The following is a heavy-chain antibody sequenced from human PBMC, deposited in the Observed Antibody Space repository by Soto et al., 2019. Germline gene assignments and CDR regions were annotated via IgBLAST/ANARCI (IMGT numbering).Heavy chain of an antibody. V-gene: IGHV3-53*01. CDR1: GFTVSSNY. J-gene: IGHJ5*02. D-gene: IGHD4-17*01. Sequence: GGSLRLSCAASGFTVSSNYMSWVRQAPGKGLEWVSVIYSGGRTYYADSVKGRFTISRDNSNNTLYLQMNSLRAEHTALYYCAREDYRVNSAWFDPWGHGTLVTVSS. CDR2: IYSGGRT. CDR3: AREDYRVNSAWFDP.